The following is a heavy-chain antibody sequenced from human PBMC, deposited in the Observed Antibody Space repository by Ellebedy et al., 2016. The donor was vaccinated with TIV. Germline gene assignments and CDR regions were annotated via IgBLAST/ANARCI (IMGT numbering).Heavy chain of an antibody. V-gene: IGHV1-2*04. J-gene: IGHJ4*02. CDR1: GFTFTSSA. Sequence: ASVKVSCKASGFTFTSSAMQWVRQARGQRLEWMGWINPNSGGTNYAQKFQGWVTMTRDTSISTAYMELSRLRSDDTAVYYCARAASISRFDYWGQGTLVTVSS. D-gene: IGHD2-15*01. CDR2: INPNSGGT. CDR3: ARAASISRFDY.